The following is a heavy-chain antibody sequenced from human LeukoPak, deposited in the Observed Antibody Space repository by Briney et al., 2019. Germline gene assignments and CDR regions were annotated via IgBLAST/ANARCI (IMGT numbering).Heavy chain of an antibody. V-gene: IGHV4-61*02. CDR3: AREYYDNNKAPAFDI. J-gene: IGHJ3*02. CDR2: IYTSGTT. D-gene: IGHD3-22*01. Sequence: SETLSLTCTVSGGAISSGSYYWNWIRQSAGKGLEWIGRIYTSGTTNSNPSLKSRVTISVDTSKNQFSLKLSSVTAADTAVYYCAREYYDNNKAPAFDIWGQGTMVTVSS. CDR1: GGAISSGSYY.